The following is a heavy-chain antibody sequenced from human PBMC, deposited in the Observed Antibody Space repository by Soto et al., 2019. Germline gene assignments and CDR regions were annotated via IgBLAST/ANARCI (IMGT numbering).Heavy chain of an antibody. Sequence: QVHLVQSGVEVKTPGASVKVSCQASGYTFFTYDISWVRQAPEQGLEWMGWISTYSGDTKYAQKFQGRVTMTTDTSTTTAYQELRSLRSDDTAVYYCARHHGPTTSENWFDPWGQGTLVTVSS. CDR1: GYTFFTYD. CDR2: ISTYSGDT. J-gene: IGHJ5*02. CDR3: ARHHGPTTSENWFDP. V-gene: IGHV1-18*01. D-gene: IGHD5-12*01.